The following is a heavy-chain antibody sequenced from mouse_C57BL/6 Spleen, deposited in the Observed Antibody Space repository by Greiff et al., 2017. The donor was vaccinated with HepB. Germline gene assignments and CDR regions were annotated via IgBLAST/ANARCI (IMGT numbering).Heavy chain of an antibody. D-gene: IGHD1-1*01. CDR1: GYSITSGYY. CDR2: ISYDGSN. Sequence: EVQLQQSGPGLVKPSQSLSLTCSVTGYSITSGYYWNWIRQFPGNKLEWMGYISYDGSNNYNPSLKNRISITRDTSKNQFFLKLNSVTTEDTATYYCARGPSFITTVEGFAYWGQGTLVTVSA. V-gene: IGHV3-6*01. J-gene: IGHJ3*01. CDR3: ARGPSFITTVEGFAY.